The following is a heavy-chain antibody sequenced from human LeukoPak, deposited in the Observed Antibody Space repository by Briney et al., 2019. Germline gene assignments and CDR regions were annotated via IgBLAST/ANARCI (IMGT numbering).Heavy chain of an antibody. CDR1: GASISNFY. D-gene: IGHD6-13*01. CDR3: ARGGTWSYTNWFDP. Sequence: SETLSLTCTVSGASISNFYWSWIRQSPVKGLEWSGYVYDSGSTNYNPSLKSRVTVSMDTSKSQFSLTLISVTAADTAVYYCARGGTWSYTNWFDPWGQGTLVTVSS. J-gene: IGHJ5*02. V-gene: IGHV4-59*01. CDR2: VYDSGST.